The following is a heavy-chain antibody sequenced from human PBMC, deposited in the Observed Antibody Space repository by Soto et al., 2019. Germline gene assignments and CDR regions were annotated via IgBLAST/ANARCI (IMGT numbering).Heavy chain of an antibody. V-gene: IGHV3-7*05. CDR1: GFSFNTYW. J-gene: IGHJ4*02. CDR2: INEDGTDK. D-gene: IGHD3-10*01. CDR3: ARDAPSAYYDY. Sequence: QLGGSLRLSCVASGFSFNTYWMTWVRQAPGKGPEWVANINEDGTDKYYVDSLKGRFTISRDNAKNSLYLQLNSLRAEDTAMYYCARDAPSAYYDYWGQGTLVTVSS.